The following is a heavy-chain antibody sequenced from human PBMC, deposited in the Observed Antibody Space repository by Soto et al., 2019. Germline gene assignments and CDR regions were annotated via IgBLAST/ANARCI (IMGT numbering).Heavy chain of an antibody. CDR1: GFTFSSYS. CDR2: ISGSGNYT. CDR3: AREGINNYNEYYFDS. V-gene: IGHV3-21*01. Sequence: GGSLRLSCAASGFTFSSYSMNWVRQAPGQGLEWVSSISGSGNYTHYADFLRGRFTISRDNAKTSLYLQMNSLRAEDTAVYYCAREGINNYNEYYFDSWGQGTVVTVSS. J-gene: IGHJ4*02. D-gene: IGHD4-4*01.